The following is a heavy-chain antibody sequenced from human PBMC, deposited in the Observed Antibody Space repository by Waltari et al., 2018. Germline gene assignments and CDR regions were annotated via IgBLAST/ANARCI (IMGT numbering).Heavy chain of an antibody. CDR1: GFTFSNYN. CDR3: ARDLADPPEAFDI. D-gene: IGHD3-3*02. V-gene: IGHV3-48*02. J-gene: IGHJ3*02. Sequence: EVQLVESGGGLVQPGGPLRLSCVASGFTFSNYNMNWVRQAPGKGLEWLSYISSGSTTIYYTDSVKGRFTISRDNAKNSLYLQMNSLRDEDTAVYYCARDLADPPEAFDIWGQGTMVTVSS. CDR2: ISSGSTTI.